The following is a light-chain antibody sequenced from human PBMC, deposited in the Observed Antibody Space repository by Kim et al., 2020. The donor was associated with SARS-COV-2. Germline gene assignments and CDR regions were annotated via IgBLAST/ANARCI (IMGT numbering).Light chain of an antibody. CDR1: QSLLNSNGHNY. V-gene: IGKV2-28*01. CDR2: GGT. CDR3: MQALQTPTYT. Sequence: PAPITCRSSQSLLNSNGHNYLDWYLQKPGQAPELLMYGGTNRASGDPDRFSGSGSGTDFTLKSSRVEAGDVGVYSCMQALQTPTYTLGQGTKLEI. J-gene: IGKJ2*01.